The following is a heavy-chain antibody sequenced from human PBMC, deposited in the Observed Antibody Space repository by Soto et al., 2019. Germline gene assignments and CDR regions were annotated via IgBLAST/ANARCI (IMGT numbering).Heavy chain of an antibody. Sequence: GGSLRLSCAASGFTFSSYSMNWVRRAPGKGLEWVSSISSSSSYIYYADSVKGRFTISRDNAKNSLYLQMNSLRAEDTAVYYCARGDCSSTSCYRALNYYYYGMDVWGQGTTVTLSS. CDR2: ISSSSSYI. CDR1: GFTFSSYS. CDR3: ARGDCSSTSCYRALNYYYYGMDV. J-gene: IGHJ6*02. V-gene: IGHV3-21*01. D-gene: IGHD2-2*02.